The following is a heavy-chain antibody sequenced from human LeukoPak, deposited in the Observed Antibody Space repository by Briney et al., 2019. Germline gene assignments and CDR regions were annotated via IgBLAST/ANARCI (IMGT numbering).Heavy chain of an antibody. V-gene: IGHV3-21*01. CDR1: GFTFSSYS. CDR3: ARQSPYNWNDGNWFDL. CDR2: ISSSSTYI. Sequence: GGSLRLSCAASGFTFSSYSMNWVRQAPGKGLEWVSCISSSSTYIYYADSVKGRFTISRDNAKNSLYLQMNSLRAEDTAVYYCARQSPYNWNDGNWFDLWGQGTLVTVSS. D-gene: IGHD1-20*01. J-gene: IGHJ5*02.